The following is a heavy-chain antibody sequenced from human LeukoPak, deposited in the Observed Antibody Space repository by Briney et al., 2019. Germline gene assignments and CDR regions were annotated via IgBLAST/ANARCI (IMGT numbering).Heavy chain of an antibody. Sequence: PSGTLSLTCAVSGGSISSSNWWSWVRQPPGKGLEWIGEIYHSGSTNYNPSLKSRVTISVDTSKNQFSLKLSSVTAADTAVYYCARAAGSYYRYFDYWGQGTLVTVSS. D-gene: IGHD1-26*01. V-gene: IGHV4-4*02. CDR3: ARAAGSYYRYFDY. CDR2: IYHSGST. CDR1: GGSISSSNW. J-gene: IGHJ4*02.